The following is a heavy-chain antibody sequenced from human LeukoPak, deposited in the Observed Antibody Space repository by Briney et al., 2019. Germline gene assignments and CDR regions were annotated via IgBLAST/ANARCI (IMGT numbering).Heavy chain of an antibody. CDR3: AKNYYDSSGLDY. Sequence: GGCLRLSWAASGSTFSSYAMSWVRQAPGKGLEWVSAISGSGGSTYYADSVKGRFTISRDNSKNTLYLQMNSLRAEDTAVYYCAKNYYDSSGLDYWGQGTLVTVSS. CDR2: ISGSGGST. J-gene: IGHJ4*02. CDR1: GSTFSSYA. D-gene: IGHD3-22*01. V-gene: IGHV3-23*01.